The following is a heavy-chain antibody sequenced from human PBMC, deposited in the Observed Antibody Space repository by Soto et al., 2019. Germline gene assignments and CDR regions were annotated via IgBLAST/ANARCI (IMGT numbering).Heavy chain of an antibody. D-gene: IGHD6-19*01. CDR3: VRDQQWLLPVPLNFDY. CDR1: GVTFSDYG. V-gene: IGHV1-18*01. Sequence: ASVKVSCKASGVTFSDYGFSWVRQAPGRGLEWMGWISAFNGETNYTQKSEGRVAMTTDAATTTAYMELRSLTVDDTAVYYCVRDQQWLLPVPLNFDYWGQLTVVTVSS. J-gene: IGHJ4*02. CDR2: ISAFNGET.